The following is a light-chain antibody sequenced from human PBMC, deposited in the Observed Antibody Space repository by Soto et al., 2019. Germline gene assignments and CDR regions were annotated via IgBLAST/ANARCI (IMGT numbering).Light chain of an antibody. V-gene: IGKV3-20*01. Sequence: SAVTQSPATLSLCPGDRATLICSASQSVSSNKLASYQQQPNQAPRLLIYAASSRATGIPDRFSGSGSGTDFTLTISRREPEDYAVYYCQHYGSTPGTFGQGTKVAIK. CDR3: QHYGSTPGT. CDR1: QSVSSNK. J-gene: IGKJ1*01. CDR2: AAS.